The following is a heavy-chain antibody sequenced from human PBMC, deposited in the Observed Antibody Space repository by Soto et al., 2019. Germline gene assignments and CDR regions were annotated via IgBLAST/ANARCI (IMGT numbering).Heavy chain of an antibody. CDR3: ARRAGSGAPYYYYYMDV. CDR2: INHSGST. Sequence: PSETLSLTCAVYGGSFSGYYWSWIRQPPGKGLEWIGEINHSGSTNYNPSLKSRVTISVDTSKNQFSLKLSSVTAADTAVYYCARRAGSGAPYYYYYMDVWGKGTTVTVSS. V-gene: IGHV4-34*01. CDR1: GGSFSGYY. D-gene: IGHD3-10*01. J-gene: IGHJ6*03.